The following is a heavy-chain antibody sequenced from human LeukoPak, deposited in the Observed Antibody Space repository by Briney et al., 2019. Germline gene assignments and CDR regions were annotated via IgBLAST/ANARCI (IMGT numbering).Heavy chain of an antibody. CDR3: ARQGYSSSVADY. D-gene: IGHD6-13*01. CDR1: GYTFTRYT. CDR2: INTNTGNP. J-gene: IGHJ4*02. Sequence: ASVKVSCKASGYTFTRYTMNWVRQAPGQGLEWMGWINTNTGNPTYAQGFTGRFVFSLDTFVSTAYLQISSLKAEDTAVYYCARQGYSSSVADYWGQGTLVTVSS. V-gene: IGHV7-4-1*02.